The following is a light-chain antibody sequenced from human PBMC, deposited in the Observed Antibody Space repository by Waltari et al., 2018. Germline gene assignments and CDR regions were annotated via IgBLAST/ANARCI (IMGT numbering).Light chain of an antibody. J-gene: IGLJ3*02. V-gene: IGLV2-14*01. CDR3: SSYTSSSTSLV. Sequence: QSALTQPASVSGSPGQSITISCTGTSSHVGGYNYVSWYQQHPGKAPKLMIYDVSKRPSGVSNRFSGSKSGNTASLTISGLQAEDEADYYCSSYTSSSTSLVFGGGTKLTVL. CDR1: SSHVGGYNY. CDR2: DVS.